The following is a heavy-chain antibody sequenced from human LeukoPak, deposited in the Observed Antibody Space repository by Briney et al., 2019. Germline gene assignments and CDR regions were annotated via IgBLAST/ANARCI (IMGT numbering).Heavy chain of an antibody. D-gene: IGHD2-15*01. CDR2: MNPNSGNT. CDR1: GYTFTRYD. J-gene: IGHJ3*02. Sequence: GASVKVSCKASGYTFTRYDINWVRQATGQGLEWMGWMNPNSGNTGYAQKFQARVSMTRNTSISTAYMELGSLRSEDTAVYYCTRGLVVLSATSWAFDIWGHGTMVTVSS. V-gene: IGHV1-8*01. CDR3: TRGLVVLSATSWAFDI.